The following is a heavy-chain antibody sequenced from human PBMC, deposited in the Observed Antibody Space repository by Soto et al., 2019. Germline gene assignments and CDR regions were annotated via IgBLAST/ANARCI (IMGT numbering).Heavy chain of an antibody. CDR1: GGSISSFY. CDR2: IYYTGST. J-gene: IGHJ4*02. Sequence: SEPLSLTCTVSGGSISSFYWSWIRQPPGKGLEWIGYIYYTGSTNYNPSLKSPVTISVDTSKNQFSLQLNSVTPEDTAVYYCARAGTTMEYYLDYWGQGTLVTVSS. V-gene: IGHV4-59*12. CDR3: ARAGTTMEYYLDY. D-gene: IGHD1-7*01.